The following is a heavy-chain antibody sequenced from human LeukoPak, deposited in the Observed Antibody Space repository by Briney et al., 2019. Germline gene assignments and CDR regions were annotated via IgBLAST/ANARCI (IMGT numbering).Heavy chain of an antibody. J-gene: IGHJ3*02. Sequence: GGSLRLSCAASGFTFSNYWMSWVRQAPGKGLERVANIKQDGSEKYYVDSVKGRFTISRDNAKNSLYLQMNSLRAEDTAVYYCARDFYGDYALSAFDIWGQGTMVTVSS. CDR3: ARDFYGDYALSAFDI. V-gene: IGHV3-7*01. CDR2: IKQDGSEK. CDR1: GFTFSNYW. D-gene: IGHD4-17*01.